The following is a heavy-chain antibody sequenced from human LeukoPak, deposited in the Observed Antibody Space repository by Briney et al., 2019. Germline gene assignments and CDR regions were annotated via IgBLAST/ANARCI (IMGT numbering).Heavy chain of an antibody. CDR3: ARAGGEYYGSGSTDNLGGLFDP. CDR2: IYSGGST. CDR1: GFTVSSNY. J-gene: IGHJ5*02. Sequence: GGSLRLSCAASGFTVSSNYMNWVRQAPGKGLEWVSVIYSGGSTYYADSVKGRFTISRENSKNTLYLQMNSLRAEDTAVYYCARAGGEYYGSGSTDNLGGLFDPWGQGTLVTVSS. V-gene: IGHV3-53*01. D-gene: IGHD3-10*01.